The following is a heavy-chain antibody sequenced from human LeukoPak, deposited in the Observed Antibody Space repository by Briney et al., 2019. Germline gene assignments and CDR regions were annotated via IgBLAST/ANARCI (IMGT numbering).Heavy chain of an antibody. Sequence: GGSLRLSCAASGFTFSTYTMTWVRQAPGKGLECISYISSSIRTIYYADSVKGRFTISRDNAKNSLYLQMNGLRAEDTAVYYCARKGAVAGTLDYWGQGTLVTVSS. V-gene: IGHV3-48*01. D-gene: IGHD6-19*01. CDR3: ARKGAVAGTLDY. J-gene: IGHJ4*02. CDR2: ISSSIRTI. CDR1: GFTFSTYT.